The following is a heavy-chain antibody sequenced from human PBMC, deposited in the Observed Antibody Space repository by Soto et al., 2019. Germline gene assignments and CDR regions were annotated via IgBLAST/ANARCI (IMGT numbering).Heavy chain of an antibody. CDR2: ISGSGGST. Sequence: EVQLSESGGGLVQPGGSLRLSCSASGFTFTTFAMSWVRQAPGKGLEWVSGISGSGGSTYYADSVKGRFTISRDNSNNTLFLQMNSLRAEDTAVYYCAKLTYYDLLTAYWFDYWGQGTLATVSS. CDR1: GFTFTTFA. V-gene: IGHV3-23*01. CDR3: AKLTYYDLLTAYWFDY. J-gene: IGHJ4*02. D-gene: IGHD3-9*01.